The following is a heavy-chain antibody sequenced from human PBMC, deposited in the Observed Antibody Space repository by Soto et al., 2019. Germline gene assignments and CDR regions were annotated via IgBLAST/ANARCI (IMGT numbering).Heavy chain of an antibody. V-gene: IGHV3-23*01. D-gene: IGHD2-2*01. Sequence: PAETMSLSCAASGCNFSSYAMSWVRQATGKGLEWVSAISGSGGSTYYADSVKGRFTISRDNSKNTLYLQMNSLRAEDTAVYYWAKPLSRTPYYHYYMDFWGKGTTVTVSS. CDR3: AKPLSRTPYYHYYMDF. CDR2: ISGSGGST. J-gene: IGHJ6*03. CDR1: GCNFSSYA.